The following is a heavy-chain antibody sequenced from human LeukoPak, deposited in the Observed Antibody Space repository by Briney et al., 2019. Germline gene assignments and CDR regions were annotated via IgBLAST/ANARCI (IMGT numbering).Heavy chain of an antibody. Sequence: GESLKISCKGSEYSFPSYWIAWVRRMPGKGLEWMALIYPGDSDTKYSPSFQGQVTVSVDKSISTAYLQWSSLKASDTAMYYCARGASAIGNYNILTGYYNDYFEYWGQGTLVTVSS. V-gene: IGHV5-51*01. CDR2: IYPGDSDT. D-gene: IGHD3-9*01. CDR3: ARGASAIGNYNILTGYYNDYFEY. J-gene: IGHJ4*02. CDR1: EYSFPSYW.